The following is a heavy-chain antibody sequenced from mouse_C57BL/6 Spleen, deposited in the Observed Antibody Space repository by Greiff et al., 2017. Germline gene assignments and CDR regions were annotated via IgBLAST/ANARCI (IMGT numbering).Heavy chain of an antibody. D-gene: IGHD1-1*01. CDR2: ISYDGSN. Sequence: EVKLMESGPGLVKPSQSLSLTCSVTGYSITSGYYWNWIRQFPGNKLEWMGYISYDGSNNYNPSLKNRISITRDTSKNQFFLKLNSVTTEDTATYYCARVLYYGSSYDYYAMDYWGQGTSVTVSS. CDR3: ARVLYYGSSYDYYAMDY. J-gene: IGHJ4*01. CDR1: GYSITSGYY. V-gene: IGHV3-6*01.